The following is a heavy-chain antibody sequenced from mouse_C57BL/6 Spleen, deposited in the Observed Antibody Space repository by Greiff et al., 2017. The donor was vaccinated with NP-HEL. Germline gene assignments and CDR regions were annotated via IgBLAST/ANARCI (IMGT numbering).Heavy chain of an antibody. D-gene: IGHD2-1*01. CDR2: IYPGSGNT. J-gene: IGHJ2*01. V-gene: IGHV1-76*01. Sequence: QVHVKQSGAELVRPGASVKLSCKASGYTFTDYYINWVKQRPGQGLEWIARIYPGSGNTYYNEKFKGKATLTAEKSSSTAYMQLSSLTSEDSAVYFCARWAIYGNYVYFDYWGQGTTLTVSS. CDR1: GYTFTDYY. CDR3: ARWAIYGNYVYFDY.